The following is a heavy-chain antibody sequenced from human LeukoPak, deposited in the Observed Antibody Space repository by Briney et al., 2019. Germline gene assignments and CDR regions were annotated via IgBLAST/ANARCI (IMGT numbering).Heavy chain of an antibody. CDR1: GGSISSYY. CDR3: ARYDGPFEY. CDR2: IYYSGST. V-gene: IGHV4-59*01. D-gene: IGHD3-16*01. Sequence: PSETLSLTCTVSGGSISSYYWILIRQPPGKGLEWIGYIYYSGSTNYNPSLKSRVTISVDTSKNQFSLKLSSVTAADTAVYYCARYDGPFEYWGQGTLVTVSS. J-gene: IGHJ4*02.